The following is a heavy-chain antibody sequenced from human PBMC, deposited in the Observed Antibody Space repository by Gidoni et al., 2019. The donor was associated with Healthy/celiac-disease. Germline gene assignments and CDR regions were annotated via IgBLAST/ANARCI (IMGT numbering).Heavy chain of an antibody. CDR2: IKQEGSDK. CDR1: GFTFSSER. CDR3: ARGSYGTNGVCYRPFDY. V-gene: IGHV3-7*01. D-gene: IGHD2-8*01. Sequence: EVQLVESGGGVGPPGGSVRLACAASGFTFSSERRSWVSPAPGKGLEWVANIKQEGSDKYYVASVTGRFTISSDNAKNSLYLQMNSLRAEDTAVYYCARGSYGTNGVCYRPFDYWGQGTLVTVSS. J-gene: IGHJ4*02.